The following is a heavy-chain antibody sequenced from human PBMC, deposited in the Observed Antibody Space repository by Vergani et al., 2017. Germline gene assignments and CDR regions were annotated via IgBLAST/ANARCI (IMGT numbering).Heavy chain of an antibody. V-gene: IGHV3-7*03. CDR3: ARVRFLEWLEGLLYYYYGMDG. CDR1: GFTFSSYW. J-gene: IGHJ6*02. CDR2: IKQDGSEK. D-gene: IGHD3-3*01. Sequence: EVQLVESGGGLVQPGGSLRLSCAASGFTFSSYWMSWVRQAPGKGLEWVANIKQDGSEKYYVDSVKGRFTISRDNAKNSLYLQMNSLRAEDTAVYYCARVRFLEWLEGLLYYYYGMDGWGQGTTVTVSS.